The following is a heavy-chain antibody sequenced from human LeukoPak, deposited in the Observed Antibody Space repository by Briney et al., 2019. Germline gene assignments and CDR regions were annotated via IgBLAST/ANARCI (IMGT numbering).Heavy chain of an antibody. V-gene: IGHV3-23*01. Sequence: GGSLRLSCAASGFTFSSYAMSWVRQAPGKGLEWVSAISGSGGSTYYADSVKGRFTISRDNSKNTLYLQMNSLGAEDTAVYYCAKGSSWYPTGDYFDYWGQGTLVTVSS. CDR1: GFTFSSYA. CDR2: ISGSGGST. J-gene: IGHJ4*02. D-gene: IGHD6-13*01. CDR3: AKGSSWYPTGDYFDY.